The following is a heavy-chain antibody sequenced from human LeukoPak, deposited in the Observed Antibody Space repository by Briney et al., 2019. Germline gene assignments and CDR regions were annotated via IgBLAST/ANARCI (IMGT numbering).Heavy chain of an antibody. CDR3: ARVLGYYDSSGYPRVYNWFDP. D-gene: IGHD3-22*01. J-gene: IGHJ5*02. V-gene: IGHV1-69*13. Sequence: SVKVSCKASGGTFSSYAISWVRRAPGQGLEWMGGIIPIFGTANYAQKFQGRVTITADESTSTAYMELSSLRSEDTAVYYCARVLGYYDSSGYPRVYNWFDPWGQGTLVTVSS. CDR2: IIPIFGTA. CDR1: GGTFSSYA.